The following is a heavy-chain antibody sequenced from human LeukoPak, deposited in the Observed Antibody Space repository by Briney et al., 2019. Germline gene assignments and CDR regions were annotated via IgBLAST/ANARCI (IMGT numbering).Heavy chain of an antibody. D-gene: IGHD1-26*01. V-gene: IGHV4-59*08. CDR1: GGSISSYY. CDR3: ARLQEIRGATLGFDY. CDR2: IYYSGST. Sequence: SETLSLTCTVSGGSISSYYWSWIRQPPGKGLEWIGYIYYSGSTNYNPSLKSRVTISVDTSKNQFSLKLSSVTAADTAVYYCARLQEIRGATLGFDYWGQGTLVTVSS. J-gene: IGHJ4*02.